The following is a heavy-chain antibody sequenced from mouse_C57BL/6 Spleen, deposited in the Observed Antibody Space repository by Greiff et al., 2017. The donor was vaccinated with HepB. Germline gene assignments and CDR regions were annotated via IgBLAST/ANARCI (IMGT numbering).Heavy chain of an antibody. Sequence: QVQLQQSGAELVKPGASVKISCKASGYAFSSYWMNWVKQRPGKGLEWIGQIYPGDGDTNYNGKFKGKATLTADKSASTAYMQRSSLTSEDSAVYCGARKGYYDYDGAMDYWGQGTSVTVFS. CDR2: IYPGDGDT. V-gene: IGHV1-80*01. CDR3: ARKGYYDYDGAMDY. J-gene: IGHJ4*01. CDR1: GYAFSSYW. D-gene: IGHD2-4*01.